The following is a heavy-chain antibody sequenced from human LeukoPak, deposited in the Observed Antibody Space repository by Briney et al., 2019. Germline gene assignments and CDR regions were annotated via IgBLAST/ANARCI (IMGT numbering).Heavy chain of an antibody. CDR1: GFTFSSYA. CDR3: AKVRDGYSYGPSWFDP. Sequence: GGSLRLSCAASGFTFSSYAMSWVRQAPGKGLEWVSAISGSGGSTYYADSVKGRFTISRDNSKNTLYLQMNSLRAEDTAVYYCAKVRDGYSYGPSWFDPWGQGTLVTVSS. V-gene: IGHV3-23*01. CDR2: ISGSGGST. D-gene: IGHD5-18*01. J-gene: IGHJ5*02.